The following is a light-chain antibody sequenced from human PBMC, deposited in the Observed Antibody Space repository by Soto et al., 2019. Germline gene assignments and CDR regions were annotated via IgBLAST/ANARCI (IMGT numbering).Light chain of an antibody. CDR3: LKYTKDAPGT. V-gene: IGKV1-27*01. J-gene: IGKJ1*01. Sequence: DIQMTQSPSSLSASVGDRVTLTCRASQDIGQYLAWYQQRPGKVPKLLIYYVSHLQSVVPSRFSGSGSGTEFTLSGSSLQPEDVATYYCLKYTKDAPGTFGQGTKLEI. CDR1: QDIGQY. CDR2: YVS.